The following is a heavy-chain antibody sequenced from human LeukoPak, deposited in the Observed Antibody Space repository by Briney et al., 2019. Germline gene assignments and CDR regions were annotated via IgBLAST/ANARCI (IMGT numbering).Heavy chain of an antibody. J-gene: IGHJ4*02. V-gene: IGHV3-7*01. Sequence: GGSLRLSCAASGFTCRTYWMGWVRQAPGKGLEWVANINQDGSAKYYVDSMKGRFTISRDNAKNSVYLEMNTLRAEDTAVYYCARSGRGDYWGQGTLVTVSS. D-gene: IGHD6-25*01. CDR2: INQDGSAK. CDR3: ARSGRGDY. CDR1: GFTCRTYW.